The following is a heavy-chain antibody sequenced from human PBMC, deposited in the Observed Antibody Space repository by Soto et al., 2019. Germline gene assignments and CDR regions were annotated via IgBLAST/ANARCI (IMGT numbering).Heavy chain of an antibody. CDR3: TADRGHMYDFDY. CDR2: IKSKTDGGTA. D-gene: IGHD2-8*01. J-gene: IGHJ4*02. CDR1: GFTFDNAW. Sequence: VHLVESGGGLVQPGGSLRLSCAASGFTFDNAWMSWVRQAPGKGLEWVGRIKSKTDGGTADYAAPVKGRVTISRDDSKNTLFLQRNSLKTEDTAVYYCTADRGHMYDFDYWGQGTLVPVSS. V-gene: IGHV3-15*01.